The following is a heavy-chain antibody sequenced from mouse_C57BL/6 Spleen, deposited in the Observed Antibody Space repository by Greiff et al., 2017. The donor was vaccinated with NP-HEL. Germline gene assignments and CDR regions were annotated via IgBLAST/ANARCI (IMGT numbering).Heavy chain of an antibody. CDR2: IYPGDGDT. V-gene: IGHV1-80*01. CDR1: GYAFSSYW. Sequence: VQLQQSGAELVKPGASVKISCKASGYAFSSYWMNWVKQRPGKGLEWIGQIYPGDGDTNYNGKFKGKATLTADKSSSTAYMQLSSLTSEDSAVYFCARREDYDGYFDVWGTGTTVTVSS. D-gene: IGHD2-4*01. J-gene: IGHJ1*03. CDR3: ARREDYDGYFDV.